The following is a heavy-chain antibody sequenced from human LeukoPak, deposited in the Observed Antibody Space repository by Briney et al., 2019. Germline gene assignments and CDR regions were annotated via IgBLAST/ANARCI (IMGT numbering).Heavy chain of an antibody. CDR2: TSYDGTAK. V-gene: IGHV3-30*18. CDR3: AKAGRNYHNWLDP. D-gene: IGHD4-11*01. Sequence: GGSLRLSCAASGFDFSGYGMRWVRQAPGKGLEWVAVTSYDGTAKFYAHSVEGRFTVSRDNSKNTLYLQMNTLRAEDTAVYYCAKAGRNYHNWLDPWGQGTLVTVSS. J-gene: IGHJ5*02. CDR1: GFDFSGYG.